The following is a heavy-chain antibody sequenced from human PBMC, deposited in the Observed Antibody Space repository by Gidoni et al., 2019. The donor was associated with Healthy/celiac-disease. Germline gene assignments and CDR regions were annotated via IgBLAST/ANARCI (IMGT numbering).Heavy chain of an antibody. CDR1: GFTFSSYG. D-gene: IGHD4-17*01. J-gene: IGHJ3*02. CDR3: AKDRAHGDYRLIARAFDI. Sequence: QVQLVESGGGVVQPGRSLRLSCAASGFTFSSYGMHGVRQAPGKGLEWVAVISYDGSNKYYADSVKGRFTISRDNSKNTLYLQMNSLRAEDTAVYYCAKDRAHGDYRLIARAFDIWGQGTMVTVSS. V-gene: IGHV3-30*18. CDR2: ISYDGSNK.